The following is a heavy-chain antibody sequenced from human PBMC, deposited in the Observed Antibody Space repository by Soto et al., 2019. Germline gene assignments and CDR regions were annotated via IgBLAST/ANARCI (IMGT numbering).Heavy chain of an antibody. CDR1: GFTFSSYA. Sequence: GGSLRLSCAASGFTFSSYAMSWVRQAPGKGLEWVSAISGSGGSTYYADSVKGRFTISRDNSKNTLYLQMNSLRAEDTAVYYCAKKNSGYDILTGYYIGKYFDYWGQGTLVTVSS. CDR2: ISGSGGST. CDR3: AKKNSGYDILTGYYIGKYFDY. D-gene: IGHD3-9*01. J-gene: IGHJ4*02. V-gene: IGHV3-23*01.